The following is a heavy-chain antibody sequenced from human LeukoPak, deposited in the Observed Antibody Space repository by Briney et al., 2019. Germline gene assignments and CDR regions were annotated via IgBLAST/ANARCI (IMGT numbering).Heavy chain of an antibody. J-gene: IGHJ5*02. V-gene: IGHV3-73*01. CDR3: IRHFDFCGNTYYSGP. Sequence: GGSVTLSCAASGFSFTGSAMHWVRQAPGKGLEWVGRMRRKGNSYAPAYGASMKGRCTSSREESKNTAYPQINSLKIEYTAVYYCIRHFDFCGNTYYSGPWGEGTLVTVSS. CDR2: MRRKGNSYAP. CDR1: GFSFTGSA. D-gene: IGHD4-23*01.